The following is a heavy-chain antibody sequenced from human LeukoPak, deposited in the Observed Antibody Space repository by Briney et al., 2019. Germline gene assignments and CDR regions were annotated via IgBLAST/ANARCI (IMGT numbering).Heavy chain of an antibody. CDR1: GGSISSHY. Sequence: SETLSLTCTVSGGSISSHYWSWIRQPPGKGQEWIGYIYYSGSTNYNPSLKSRVTISVDTSKNQFSLKLSSVTAADTAVYYCARGGGTTVGLYYYYYMDVWGKGTTVTVSS. D-gene: IGHD1-1*01. V-gene: IGHV4-59*11. J-gene: IGHJ6*03. CDR3: ARGGGTTVGLYYYYYMDV. CDR2: IYYSGST.